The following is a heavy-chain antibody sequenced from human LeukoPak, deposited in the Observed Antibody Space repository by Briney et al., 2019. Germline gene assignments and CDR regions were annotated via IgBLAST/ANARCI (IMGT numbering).Heavy chain of an antibody. CDR1: GYTFTSYD. Sequence: ASVKVSCKTSGYTFTSYDINWVRQATGQGLEWMGWMNPNSGNTGYAQKFQGRVTMTRNTSISTAYMELSSLRSEDTAIYYCARSSGYYYQYFDYWGQGSLVTVSS. CDR3: ARSSGYYYQYFDY. D-gene: IGHD3-22*01. V-gene: IGHV1-8*01. J-gene: IGHJ4*02. CDR2: MNPNSGNT.